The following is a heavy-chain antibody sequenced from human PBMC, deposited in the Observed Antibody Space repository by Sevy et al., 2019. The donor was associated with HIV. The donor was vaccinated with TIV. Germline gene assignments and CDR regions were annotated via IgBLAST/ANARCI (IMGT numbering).Heavy chain of an antibody. J-gene: IGHJ3*02. D-gene: IGHD4-17*01. V-gene: IGHV4-39*01. CDR3: ARSTVTTLAFDI. CDR1: GGSISSSSYY. CDR2: IYYSGST. Sequence: SETLSLTCTVSGGSISSSSYYWGWIRQPPGKGQEWIGSIYYSGSTYYNPSLKSRVTISVDTSKNQFSLKLSSVTAADTAVYYCARSTVTTLAFDIWGQGTMVTVSS.